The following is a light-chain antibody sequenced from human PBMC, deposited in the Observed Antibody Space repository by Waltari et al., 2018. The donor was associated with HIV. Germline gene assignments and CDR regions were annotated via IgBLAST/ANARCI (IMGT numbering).Light chain of an antibody. CDR1: QSISVW. Sequence: DIQMTQSPSTLSASIVDRVTITCRASQSISVWLAWYHQKPGKAPKLLIYEASNLESGVPSRFSGTGSGTEFTLTISSLQPDDSATFYCQQYDTLPWTFGQGTKVGIK. V-gene: IGKV1-5*03. CDR3: QQYDTLPWT. CDR2: EAS. J-gene: IGKJ1*01.